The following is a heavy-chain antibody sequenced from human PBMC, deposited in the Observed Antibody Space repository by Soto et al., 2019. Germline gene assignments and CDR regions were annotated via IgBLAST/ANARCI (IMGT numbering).Heavy chain of an antibody. D-gene: IGHD4-4*01. CDR2: IHYSGST. V-gene: IGHV4-59*08. CDR1: GASITGSY. CDR3: ARHSYYSNPLRFDP. J-gene: IGHJ5*02. Sequence: QVQLQDSGPDLGQLSKPFSLTSTVSGASITGSYGTWFRQPPGKGPEWIGNIHYSGSTNYTPSLKSRVTISVDTSKNQFSLRLSSVTAAETAVYYCARHSYYSNPLRFDPWGQGTLVTVSS.